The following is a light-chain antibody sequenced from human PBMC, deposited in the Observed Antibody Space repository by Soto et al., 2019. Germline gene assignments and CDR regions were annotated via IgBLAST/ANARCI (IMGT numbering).Light chain of an antibody. CDR3: TSYAGGNNV. Sequence: QSVLTQPPSASGSPGPSVTISCTGNSSDGGGYNYVSWYQQYPAKVPKLMVYEVNKRPSGVPDRFAGSKSGNTASLTVSGLQADDEADYYCTSYAGGNNVFGTGTKLTVL. J-gene: IGLJ1*01. V-gene: IGLV2-8*01. CDR2: EVN. CDR1: SSDGGGYNY.